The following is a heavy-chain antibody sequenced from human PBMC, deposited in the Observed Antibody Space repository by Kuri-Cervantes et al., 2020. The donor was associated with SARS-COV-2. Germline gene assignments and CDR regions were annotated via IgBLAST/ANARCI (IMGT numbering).Heavy chain of an antibody. CDR1: GGTFSSYA. V-gene: IGHV1-69*13. CDR3: ARSVSRTIFGVGNWFDP. CDR2: IIPIFGTA. J-gene: IGHJ5*02. D-gene: IGHD3-3*01. Sequence: SVKVSCKASGGTFSSYAISWVRQAPGQGLEWMGRIIPIFGTANYAQKFQGRVTITADESTSTAYIELSSLRSEDTAVYYCARSVSRTIFGVGNWFDPWGQGTLVTVSS.